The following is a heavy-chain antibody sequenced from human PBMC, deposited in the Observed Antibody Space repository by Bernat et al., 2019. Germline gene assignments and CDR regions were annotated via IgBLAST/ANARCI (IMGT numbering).Heavy chain of an antibody. V-gene: IGHV3-30*18. CDR1: GFTFSSYG. CDR2: ISYDGSNK. J-gene: IGHJ6*02. D-gene: IGHD2-2*01. Sequence: VQLVESGGGVVQPGRSLRLSCAASGFTFSSYGMHWVRQAPGKGLEWVAVISYDGSNKYYADSVKGRFTISRDNSKNTLYLQMNSLRAEDTAVYYCAKEPGNVVVPAAKHYYYSMDVWGQGTTVTVSS. CDR3: AKEPGNVVVPAAKHYYYSMDV.